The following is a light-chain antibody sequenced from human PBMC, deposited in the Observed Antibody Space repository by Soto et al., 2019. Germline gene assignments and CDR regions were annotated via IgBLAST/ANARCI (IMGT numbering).Light chain of an antibody. CDR2: YDS. J-gene: IGLJ3*02. Sequence: SYELTQPPSVSVAPGKTDSVACGGSNIGSKSVHWYQKKSCPAPVLVMDYDSDRPSGITERFSGSKSGNTATLTISRVEAGDEADYYCQVWDISSGHVVFGGGTKLTVL. CDR3: QVWDISSGHVV. V-gene: IGLV3-21*01. CDR1: NIGSKS.